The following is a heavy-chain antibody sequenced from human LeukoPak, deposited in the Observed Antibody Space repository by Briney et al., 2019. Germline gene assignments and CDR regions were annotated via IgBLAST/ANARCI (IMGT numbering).Heavy chain of an antibody. D-gene: IGHD6-13*01. J-gene: IGHJ4*02. V-gene: IGHV3-64*01. CDR1: GFTFSSYA. Sequence: GGSLRLSCAASGFTFSSYAMHWVRQAPGKGLEYVSAISSNGGSTYYANSVKGRFTISRDNSKNTLYLQMGSLKAEDMAVYYCARDRYSSSWYASLADYWGQGTLVTVSS. CDR3: ARDRYSSSWYASLADY. CDR2: ISSNGGST.